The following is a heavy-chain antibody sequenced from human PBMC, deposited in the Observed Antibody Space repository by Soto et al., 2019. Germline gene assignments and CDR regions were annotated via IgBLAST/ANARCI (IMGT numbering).Heavy chain of an antibody. CDR1: GFTFSSYA. CDR3: AKATYYYGSESYSLYYYYYYMDV. CDR2: ISGSGGST. V-gene: IGHV3-23*01. D-gene: IGHD3-10*01. J-gene: IGHJ6*03. Sequence: GGSLKLSCAASGFTFSSYAMSWVRQAPGKGLEWVSAISGSGGSTYYADSVKGRFTISRDNSKNTLYLQMNSLRAEDTAVYYCAKATYYYGSESYSLYYYYYYMDVWGKGTTVTVSS.